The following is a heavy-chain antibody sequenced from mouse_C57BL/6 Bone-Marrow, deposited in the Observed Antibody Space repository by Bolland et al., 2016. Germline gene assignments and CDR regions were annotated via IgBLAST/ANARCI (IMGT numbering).Heavy chain of an antibody. CDR3: ARFSPYYYAMDY. D-gene: IGHD6-2*01. V-gene: IGHV5-16*01. Sequence: LDSLKSRFIISRDNAKNTLYLQMSSLKSEDTATYYCARFSPYYYAMDYWGQGT. J-gene: IGHJ4*01.